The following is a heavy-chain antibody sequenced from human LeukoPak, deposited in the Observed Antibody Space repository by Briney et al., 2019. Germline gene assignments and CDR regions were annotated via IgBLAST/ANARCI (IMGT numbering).Heavy chain of an antibody. D-gene: IGHD5-12*01. CDR3: AKAVDIVATIGNWFDP. J-gene: IGHJ5*02. V-gene: IGHV3-9*01. CDR1: GFTFDDYA. Sequence: GRSLRLSCAASGFTFDDYAMHWVRQAPGKGLEWVSGISWNSGSIGYADSVKGRFTISRDNAKNSLYLQMNSLRAEGTALYYCAKAVDIVATIGNWFDPWGQGTLVTVSS. CDR2: ISWNSGSI.